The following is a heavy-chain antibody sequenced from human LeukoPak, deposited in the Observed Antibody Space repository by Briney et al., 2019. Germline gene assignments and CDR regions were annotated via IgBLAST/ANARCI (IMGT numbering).Heavy chain of an antibody. J-gene: IGHJ4*02. V-gene: IGHV4-59*01. CDR3: ARGRGGKAFDY. CDR1: GGSISSYY. Sequence: PSETLSLTCTVSGGSISSYYWSWIRQPPGKGLEWIGYIYYSGSTNYNPSLKSRVTISVATSKNQFSLTLSSVTAADTAVYYCARGRGGKAFDYWGQGTLVTVSS. CDR2: IYYSGST. D-gene: IGHD1-26*01.